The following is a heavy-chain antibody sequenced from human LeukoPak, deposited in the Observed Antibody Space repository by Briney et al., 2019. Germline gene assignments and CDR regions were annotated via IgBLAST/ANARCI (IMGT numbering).Heavy chain of an antibody. J-gene: IGHJ4*02. CDR1: GFTFSSYG. Sequence: PGRSLRLSCAASGFTFSSYGMHWVRQAPGKGLEGVAVIWYDGSNKCYADSVKGRFTISRDNSKNTLYLQMNSLRAEDTAVYYCARDPSGSYYGRASIGYYFDYWGQGTLVTVSS. V-gene: IGHV3-33*01. CDR2: IWYDGSNK. D-gene: IGHD1-26*01. CDR3: ARDPSGSYYGRASIGYYFDY.